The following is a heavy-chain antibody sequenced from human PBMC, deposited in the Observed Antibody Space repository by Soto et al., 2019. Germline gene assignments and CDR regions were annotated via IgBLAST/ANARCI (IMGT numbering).Heavy chain of an antibody. CDR3: ARETLGYCSGGSCHYYFDY. J-gene: IGHJ4*02. CDR2: IYYSGST. D-gene: IGHD2-15*01. V-gene: IGHV4-59*01. Sequence: SETLSLTCTVSDGSISSYYWSWIRQPPGKGLEWIGYIYYSGSTNYNPSLKSRVTISVDTSKYQFSLKLSSVTAADTAVYYCARETLGYCSGGSCHYYFDYWGQGTLVTVSS. CDR1: DGSISSYY.